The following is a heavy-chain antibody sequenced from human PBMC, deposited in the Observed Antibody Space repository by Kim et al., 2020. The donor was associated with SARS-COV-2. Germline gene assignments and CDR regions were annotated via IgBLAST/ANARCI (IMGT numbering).Heavy chain of an antibody. CDR2: INNNGGST. V-gene: IGHV3-64D*09. CDR1: GFTFSSYG. Sequence: GGSLRLSCSASGFTFSSYGMHWVRQAPGKGLEYVSAINNNGGSTYYADSVKGRFTISRDNSKNTLYLQMRSLRPEDTAVYYCVKVSGAWVNYFDYWGQGTLVTVSS. CDR3: VKVSGAWVNYFDY. J-gene: IGHJ4*02. D-gene: IGHD7-27*01.